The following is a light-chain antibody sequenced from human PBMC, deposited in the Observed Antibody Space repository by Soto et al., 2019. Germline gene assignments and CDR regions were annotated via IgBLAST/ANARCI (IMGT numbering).Light chain of an antibody. V-gene: IGKV3-11*01. J-gene: IGKJ4*01. CDR1: QSVSRY. Sequence: EIVLSQSPVTLSLSPGERATLACRASQSVSRYLAWYQQKPGQAPRLLVYDASNRATGIPARFSGSGSGTDFTLTISSLEPEDFAVYYCQQLYIGLTFGGGTKVEMK. CDR2: DAS. CDR3: QQLYIGLT.